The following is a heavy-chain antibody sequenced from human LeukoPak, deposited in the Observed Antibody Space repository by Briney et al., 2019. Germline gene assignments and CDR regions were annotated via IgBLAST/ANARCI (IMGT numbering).Heavy chain of an antibody. J-gene: IGHJ4*02. D-gene: IGHD6-13*01. Sequence: SETLSLTCTVSGGSINDYYWMWIRHSPGRGLEWIGYIYSKGGTRYNPSLKSRFIISIDTSENRFSLELTSVSAADAAVYYCARETPAAGYFDNWGQGIPVTVSS. CDR3: ARETPAAGYFDN. CDR2: IYSKGGT. CDR1: GGSINDYY. V-gene: IGHV4-59*01.